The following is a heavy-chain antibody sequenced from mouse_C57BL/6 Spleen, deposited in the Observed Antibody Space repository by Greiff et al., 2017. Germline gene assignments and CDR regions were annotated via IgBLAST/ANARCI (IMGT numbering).Heavy chain of an antibody. Sequence: VQLKQSGPGLVKPSQSLSLTCSVTGYSITSGYYWNWIRQFPGNKLEWMGYISYDGSNNYNPSLKNRISITRDTSKNQFFLKLNSVTTEDTATYYCARGDSLGFDVWGTGTTVTVSS. V-gene: IGHV3-6*01. J-gene: IGHJ1*03. CDR2: ISYDGSN. D-gene: IGHD4-1*01. CDR3: ARGDSLGFDV. CDR1: GYSITSGYY.